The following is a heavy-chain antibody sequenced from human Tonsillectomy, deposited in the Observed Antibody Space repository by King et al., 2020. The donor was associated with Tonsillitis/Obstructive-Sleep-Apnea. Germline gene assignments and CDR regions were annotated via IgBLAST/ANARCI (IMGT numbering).Heavy chain of an antibody. CDR3: ARIHKDFLGESSFDY. D-gene: IGHD3-16*02. Sequence: TLKESGPVLVKPTETLTLTCTVSGFSLSNARMGVSWIRQPPGKALEWLAHIFSNDEKSYSTSLKSRLTISKDTSKSQVVLNMTNMDPVDTATYYSARIHKDFLGESSFDYWGQGTLVTVSS. V-gene: IGHV2-26*01. J-gene: IGHJ4*02. CDR1: GFSLSNARMG. CDR2: IFSNDEK.